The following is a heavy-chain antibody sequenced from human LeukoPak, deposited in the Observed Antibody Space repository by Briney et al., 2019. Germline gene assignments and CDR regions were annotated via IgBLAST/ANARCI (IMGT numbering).Heavy chain of an antibody. Sequence: EGSLRLYCAASGFTFSDYYMSWIRQAPGKGLEWVSYISSSGSITYYADSVKGRFTISRDNAKNSLYLQMNSLRAEDMAVYYCARAYYGRTTYTAYRFDDWGQGTLVTVSS. CDR3: ARAYYGRTTYTAYRFDD. CDR1: GFTFSDYY. J-gene: IGHJ4*02. D-gene: IGHD3-10*01. V-gene: IGHV3-11*01. CDR2: ISSSGSIT.